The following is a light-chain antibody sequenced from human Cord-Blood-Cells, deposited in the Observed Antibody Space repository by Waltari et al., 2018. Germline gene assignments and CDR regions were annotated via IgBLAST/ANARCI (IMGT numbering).Light chain of an antibody. Sequence: EIVMTLSPAPLSVSPGERAPLSCRASQSVSSNLAWYQQKPGQAPRLLIYGASTRATGIPARFSGSGSGTEFTLTINSLQSEDFAVYYCQQYNNWPPNFGQGTRLEIK. J-gene: IGKJ5*01. CDR2: GAS. V-gene: IGKV3-15*01. CDR3: QQYNNWPPN. CDR1: QSVSSN.